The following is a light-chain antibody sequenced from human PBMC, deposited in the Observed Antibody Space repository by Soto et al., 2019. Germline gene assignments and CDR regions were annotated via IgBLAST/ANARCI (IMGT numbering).Light chain of an antibody. CDR2: GNS. J-gene: IGLJ1*01. V-gene: IGLV1-40*01. CDR3: QSYDSSLSVNFV. Sequence: VLTQPPSVSGAPGQRVTISCTGSSSNIGAGYDVHWYQQLPGTAPKLLIYGNSHRPSGVPDRFSGSKSGTSASLSITGLQADDEADYYCQSYDSSLSVNFVFGTGTQLTIL. CDR1: SSNIGAGYD.